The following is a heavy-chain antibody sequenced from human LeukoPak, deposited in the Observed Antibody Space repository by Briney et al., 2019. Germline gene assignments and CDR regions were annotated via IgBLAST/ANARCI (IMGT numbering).Heavy chain of an antibody. V-gene: IGHV3-21*01. D-gene: IGHD1-14*01. Sequence: GGSLRLSCAASGFTFSSYSMNWVRQAPGKGLEWVSSISSSSSYIYYADSVKGRFTISRDNAKNSLYLQMNSLRAEDTAVYYCARETVWATSIDYWGQGTLVTVSS. CDR1: GFTFSSYS. CDR3: ARETVWATSIDY. J-gene: IGHJ4*02. CDR2: ISSSSSYI.